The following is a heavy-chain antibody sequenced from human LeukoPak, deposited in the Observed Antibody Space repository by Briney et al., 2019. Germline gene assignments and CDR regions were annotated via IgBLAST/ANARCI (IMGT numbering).Heavy chain of an antibody. J-gene: IGHJ6*03. CDR1: GGSMYSSTYY. Sequence: SETLSLTCTVSGGSMYSSTYYWGWIRQPPGKGLEWIGTIYYSGSTNYNPSLKSRVTISVDTSKNQFSLKLSSVTAADTAVYYCARVRYYYGSGSYFPPKYYYYMDVWGKGTTVTVSS. CDR3: ARVRYYYGSGSYFPPKYYYYMDV. V-gene: IGHV4-39*07. CDR2: IYYSGST. D-gene: IGHD3-10*01.